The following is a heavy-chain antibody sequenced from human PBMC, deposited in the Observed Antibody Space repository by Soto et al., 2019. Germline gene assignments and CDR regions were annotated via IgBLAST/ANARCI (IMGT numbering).Heavy chain of an antibody. CDR2: IWYDGSNK. CDR1: GFTFSSYG. CDR3: ARDPRSWRDYYGMDV. V-gene: IGHV3-33*01. Sequence: QVQLVESGGGVVQPGRSLRLSCAASGFTFSSYGMHWVRQAPGKGLEWVAVIWYDGSNKYYADSVKGRFTISRDNSKNPLYLQMNSLRAEDTAGYYCARDPRSWRDYYGMDVWGQGTTVTVSS. D-gene: IGHD1-1*01. J-gene: IGHJ6*02.